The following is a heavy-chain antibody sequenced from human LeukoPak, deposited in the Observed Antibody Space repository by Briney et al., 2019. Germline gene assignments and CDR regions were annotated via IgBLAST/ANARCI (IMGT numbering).Heavy chain of an antibody. CDR2: SSPYNGNT. D-gene: IGHD3-16*02. CDR3: ARDAMITFGGVIVEWGDWFDP. J-gene: IGHJ5*02. V-gene: IGHV1-18*01. CDR1: GYTFSSYG. Sequence: GASVKVSCKPSGYTFSSYGLTWMRQAPGQGPEWLGWSSPYNGNTNYAQKLQGRVTMTTDTSTSTAYMELRSLRSDDTAVYYCARDAMITFGGVIVEWGDWFDPWGQGTLVTVSS.